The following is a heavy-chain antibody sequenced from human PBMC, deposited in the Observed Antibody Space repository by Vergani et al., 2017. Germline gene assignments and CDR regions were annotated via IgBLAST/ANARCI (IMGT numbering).Heavy chain of an antibody. V-gene: IGHV3-9*01. CDR1: GFTFDDYA. Sequence: EVQLVESGGGLVQPGRSLRLSCAASGFTFDDYAMHWVRQAPGKGLEWVSGISWNSGSIGYADSVKGRFTISRDNAKNSLYLQMNSLRAEDTALYYCAKVSSGSLSPCFDYWGQGTLVTVSS. CDR3: AKVSSGSLSPCFDY. D-gene: IGHD1-26*01. CDR2: ISWNSGSI. J-gene: IGHJ4*02.